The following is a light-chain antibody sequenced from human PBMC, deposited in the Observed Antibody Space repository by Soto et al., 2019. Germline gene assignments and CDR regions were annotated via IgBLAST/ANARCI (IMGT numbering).Light chain of an antibody. CDR3: QQRTNRLT. CDR1: QGVTSY. CDR2: DAS. Sequence: ESVLTQSPATLSLSPGERATLSCRPSQGVTSYFAYYQQKPGQAPRLLISDASRRATDIPARFIGSASGTDFTLIINSLEPEDFAGSACQQRTNRLTFGGGT. J-gene: IGKJ4*01. V-gene: IGKV3D-11*01.